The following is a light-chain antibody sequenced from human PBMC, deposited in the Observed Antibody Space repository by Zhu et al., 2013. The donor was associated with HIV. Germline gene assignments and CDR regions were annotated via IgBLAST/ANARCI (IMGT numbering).Light chain of an antibody. Sequence: NVLTQSPGTLSLSPGERATLSCRASQTITSNYLAWYQQRPGQAPRLLIYNTFNRATGIPDRFSGSGSGTDFTLTISRLEPEDFAVYYCHHYDTYRFTFGPGTTVEMK. CDR3: HHYDTYRFT. J-gene: IGKJ3*01. CDR1: QTITSNY. V-gene: IGKV3-20*01. CDR2: NTF.